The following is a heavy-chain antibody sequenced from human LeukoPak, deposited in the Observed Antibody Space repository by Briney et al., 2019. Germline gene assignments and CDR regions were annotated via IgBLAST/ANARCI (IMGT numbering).Heavy chain of an antibody. J-gene: IGHJ4*02. V-gene: IGHV3-23*01. Sequence: GGSLRLSCAASGFTVSSNYMSWVRQAPGKGLEWVSAISGSGGSTYYADSVKGRFTISRDNSKNTLYLQMNSLRAEDTAVYYCAKGDYSSSWYFDYWGQGTLVTVSS. CDR2: ISGSGGST. D-gene: IGHD6-13*01. CDR1: GFTVSSNY. CDR3: AKGDYSSSWYFDY.